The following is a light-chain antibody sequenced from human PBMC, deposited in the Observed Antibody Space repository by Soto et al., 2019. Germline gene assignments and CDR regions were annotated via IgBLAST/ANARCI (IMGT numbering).Light chain of an antibody. CDR1: QSISSW. Sequence: IQMTESPSTLSASVGDRVPLTCRASQSISSWLAWYQQKPGKAPKLLIYKASSLESGVPSRFSGSGSGTEFTLTISSLQPDDFATYYCQQYNSYSPLTFGGRTMADVK. CDR2: KAS. V-gene: IGKV1-5*03. CDR3: QQYNSYSPLT. J-gene: IGKJ4*01.